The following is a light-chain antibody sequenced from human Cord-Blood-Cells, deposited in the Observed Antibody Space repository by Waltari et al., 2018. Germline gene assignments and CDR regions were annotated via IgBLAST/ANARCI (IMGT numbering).Light chain of an antibody. CDR1: SSDVGSYNL. V-gene: IGLV2-23*01. Sequence: QSALTQPASVSGSPGQSITISCTGTSSDVGSYNLVSWYHQHAGKAPKLMIYEGSKRPSGVSNRFSGSKSGNTASLTISGLQAEDEADYYCCSYAGSSTVFGGGTKLTVL. CDR2: EGS. CDR3: CSYAGSSTV. J-gene: IGLJ3*02.